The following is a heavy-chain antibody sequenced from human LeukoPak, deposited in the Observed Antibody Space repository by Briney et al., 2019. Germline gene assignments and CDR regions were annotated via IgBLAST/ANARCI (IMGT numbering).Heavy chain of an antibody. V-gene: IGHV3-23*01. Sequence: GGSLRLSCAASGFTFSSYAMSWVRQAPGKGLEWVSAISGSGGSTYYADSVKGRFTISRDNSKNTLYLQMNSLRAEDTAVYYCAKDLYCGGDCYSPPDYWGQGTLVTVSS. D-gene: IGHD2-21*02. CDR1: GFTFSSYA. J-gene: IGHJ4*02. CDR3: AKDLYCGGDCYSPPDY. CDR2: ISGSGGST.